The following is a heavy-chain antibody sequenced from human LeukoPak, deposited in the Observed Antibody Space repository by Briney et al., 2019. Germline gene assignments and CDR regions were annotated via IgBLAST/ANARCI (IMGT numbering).Heavy chain of an antibody. Sequence: SETLSLTCTVSGGSTSSDYWSWIRQSPGKGLEWVGYVYNSGDTGKNPSLKSRVTMLLDTSKNQCSLKLTSVSAADTAVYYCARLKLGAYFDLWGRGTLVTVSS. V-gene: IGHV4-59*08. CDR2: VYNSGDT. J-gene: IGHJ2*01. CDR1: GGSTSSDY. CDR3: ARLKLGAYFDL. D-gene: IGHD3-16*01.